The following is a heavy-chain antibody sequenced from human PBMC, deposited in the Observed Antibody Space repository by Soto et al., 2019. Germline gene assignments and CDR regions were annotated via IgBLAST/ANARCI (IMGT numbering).Heavy chain of an antibody. CDR3: ANDPLYCSSSSCDEGENCCYPYYMDV. CDR1: GFTFTTYD. D-gene: IGHD2-2*01. CDR2: ISGSGGTT. V-gene: IGHV3-23*01. J-gene: IGHJ6*03. Sequence: EVQLLESGGGLVQPGGSLRLSCAASGFTFTTYDMRWVRQAPGKGLEWVSVISGSGGTTYYADSVKGRFTISRDNSKNTLYLQMNSVRAEDTAVYYCANDPLYCSSSSCDEGENCCYPYYMDVWGKGTTVTVSS.